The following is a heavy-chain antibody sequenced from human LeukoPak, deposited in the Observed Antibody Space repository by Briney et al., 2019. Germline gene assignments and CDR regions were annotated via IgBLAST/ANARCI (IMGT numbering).Heavy chain of an antibody. CDR2: ISGSGGST. CDR1: GFTFSSYA. V-gene: IGHV3-23*01. CDR3: AKDSVGNPYYDILTGYYNPFDY. Sequence: PGGSLRLSCAASGFTFSSYAMSWVRQAPGKGLEWVSAISGSGGSTYYADSVKGRFTTSRDNSKNTLYLQMNSLRAEDTAVYYCAKDSVGNPYYDILTGYYNPFDYWGQGTLVTVSS. D-gene: IGHD3-9*01. J-gene: IGHJ4*02.